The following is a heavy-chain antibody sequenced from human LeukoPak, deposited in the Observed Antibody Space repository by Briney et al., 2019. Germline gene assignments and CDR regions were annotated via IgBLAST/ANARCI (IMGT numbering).Heavy chain of an antibody. J-gene: IGHJ4*02. V-gene: IGHV1-69*05. CDR2: IIPIFGTA. CDR1: GGTFSSYA. CDR3: AREVRGVDTAMVPLYYFDY. Sequence: GASVKVSCKASGGTFSSYAISWVRQAPGQGLEWMGGIIPIFGTANYAQKFQGRVTITTDESTSTAYMELSSLRSEDTAVYYCAREVRGVDTAMVPLYYFDYWGPGTLVTVSS. D-gene: IGHD5-18*01.